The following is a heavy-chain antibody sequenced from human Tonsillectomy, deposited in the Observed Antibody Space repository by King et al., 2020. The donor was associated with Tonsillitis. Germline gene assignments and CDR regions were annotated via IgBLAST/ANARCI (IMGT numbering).Heavy chain of an antibody. CDR1: VFTFSSSA. Sequence: VQLVESGGGLVQPGGSLRLSCAASVFTFSSSAVSWVRQAPGMGLEWVSTISSRGDYIYYADSVKGRFTISRDNSKNTVYVQMNSLRADDTAVYYCAIGGNSDFDYWGQGTLVTVSS. V-gene: IGHV3-23*04. CDR2: ISSRGDYI. J-gene: IGHJ4*02. D-gene: IGHD4-23*01. CDR3: AIGGNSDFDY.